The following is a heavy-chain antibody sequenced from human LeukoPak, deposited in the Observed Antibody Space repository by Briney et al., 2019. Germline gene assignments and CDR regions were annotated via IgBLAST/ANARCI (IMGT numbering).Heavy chain of an antibody. CDR1: GFSMSVYW. J-gene: IGHJ4*02. D-gene: IGHD1-1*01. Sequence: GGSLRLSCEASGFSMSVYWMSWVRQAPGKGLEWVGNIKQDGSERNYVDSVKGRFTISRDNAKKSLYLQMNSLRVEDTAVYYCARGIYWSLDSWGQGTLVTVSS. CDR2: IKQDGSER. CDR3: ARGIYWSLDS. V-gene: IGHV3-7*03.